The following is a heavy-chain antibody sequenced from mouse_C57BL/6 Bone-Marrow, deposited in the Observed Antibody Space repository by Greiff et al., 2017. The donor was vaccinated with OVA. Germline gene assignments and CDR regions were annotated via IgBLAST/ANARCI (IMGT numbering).Heavy chain of an antibody. J-gene: IGHJ2*01. Sequence: EVKLVESGEGLVKPGGSLKLSCAASGFTFSSYAMSWVRQTPEKRLEWVAYISSGGDYIYYADTVKGLFTISRNNARNTLYLQMSRLKSEDTAMYYCTRVYVDYFDYWGQGTTLTVSS. CDR1: GFTFSSYA. CDR3: TRVYVDYFDY. CDR2: ISSGGDYI. V-gene: IGHV5-9-1*02.